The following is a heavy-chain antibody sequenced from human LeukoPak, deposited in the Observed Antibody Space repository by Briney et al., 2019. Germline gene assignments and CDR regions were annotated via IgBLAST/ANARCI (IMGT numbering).Heavy chain of an antibody. CDR2: ISGSGGST. CDR1: GFTFSSYA. V-gene: IGHV3-23*01. CDR3: AKPPSEVIGVSGYFDY. Sequence: GGSLRLSCAASGFTFSSYAMSWVRQAPGKGLEWVSAISGSGGSTYYADSVKGRFTISRDNSKNTLYLQMNSLRAEDTAVYYCAKPPSEVIGVSGYFDYWGQGTLVTVSS. D-gene: IGHD3-10*01. J-gene: IGHJ4*02.